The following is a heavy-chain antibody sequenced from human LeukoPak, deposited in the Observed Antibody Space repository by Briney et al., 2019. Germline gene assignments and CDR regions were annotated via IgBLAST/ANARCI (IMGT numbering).Heavy chain of an antibody. V-gene: IGHV3-9*01. D-gene: IGHD3-10*01. J-gene: IGHJ4*02. CDR1: GFTFDNYA. Sequence: SLTLSCAASGFTFDNYAMHWVQQSPGKGLEWLSRIAWNSGNTGFGDSVKGRFTISRDNAENSLSLQMNSLTPEDTAFYFCAKDMNSYGSGSSYNPWGPFDSWGQGTLVTVSS. CDR3: AKDMNSYGSGSSYNPWGPFDS. CDR2: IAWNSGNT.